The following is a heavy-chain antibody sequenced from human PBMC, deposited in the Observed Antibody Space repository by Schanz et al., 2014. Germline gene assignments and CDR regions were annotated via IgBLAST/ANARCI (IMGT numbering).Heavy chain of an antibody. V-gene: IGHV3-15*01. J-gene: IGHJ5*02. CDR2: IKSKTDGETT. CDR3: ARPALWFGDNCFDP. D-gene: IGHD3-10*01. Sequence: EVQLVESGGGLVKPGGSLRLSCAASTSIFNHAWMSWVRQAPGKGLEWLGRIKSKTDGETTDYAAPVKGRFSISRDDSQSTLYLQMNSLKIEDTAVYYCARPALWFGDNCFDPWGQGTLVTVSS. CDR1: TSIFNHAW.